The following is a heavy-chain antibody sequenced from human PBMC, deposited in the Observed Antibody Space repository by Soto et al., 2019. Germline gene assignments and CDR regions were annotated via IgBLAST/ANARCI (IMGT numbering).Heavy chain of an antibody. CDR1: GDIFTSYG. D-gene: IGHD3-22*01. CDR2: ISAYNGNT. Sequence: QVQLVQSGAEVKKPGASVKVSCKASGDIFTSYGISWVRQAPGQGLEWMGWISAYNGNTNYAQKFQGRVTMTKDTSTSTTYMELRSLRSDDTAVYYCARDQEGITMIVGGTWGQGTLVTVSS. J-gene: IGHJ5*02. V-gene: IGHV1-18*01. CDR3: ARDQEGITMIVGGT.